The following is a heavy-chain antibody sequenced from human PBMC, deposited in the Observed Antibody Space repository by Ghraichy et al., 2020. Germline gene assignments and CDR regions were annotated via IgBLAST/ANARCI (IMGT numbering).Heavy chain of an antibody. CDR1: GGSFSGYY. J-gene: IGHJ4*02. CDR2: INHSGST. Sequence: SETLSLTCAVYGGSFSGYYWSWIRQPPGKGLEWIGEINHSGSTNYNPSLKSRVTISVDTSKNQFSLKLSSVTAADTAVYYCARGHGSGHAPGGYWGQGTLVTVSS. CDR3: ARGHGSGHAPGGY. D-gene: IGHD6-19*01. V-gene: IGHV4-34*01.